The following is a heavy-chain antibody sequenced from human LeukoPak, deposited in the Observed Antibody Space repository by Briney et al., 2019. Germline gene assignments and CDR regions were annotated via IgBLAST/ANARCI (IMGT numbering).Heavy chain of an antibody. CDR3: ARDNEYQLLFEPHFDY. Sequence: LPGGSLRLSCAASGFTFSSYAMHWVRQAPGKGLEWVAAISYDGSNKYYADSVKGRFTISRDTSKDTLYLQMNSLRAEDTAVYYCARDNEYQLLFEPHFDYWGQGTLVTVSS. D-gene: IGHD2-2*01. V-gene: IGHV3-30*01. CDR1: GFTFSSYA. CDR2: ISYDGSNK. J-gene: IGHJ4*02.